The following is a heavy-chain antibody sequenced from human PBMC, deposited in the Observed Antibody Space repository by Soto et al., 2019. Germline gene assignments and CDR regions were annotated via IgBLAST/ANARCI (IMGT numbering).Heavy chain of an antibody. CDR3: ARDKSSSWSGHFDY. CDR2: ISYDGSNK. J-gene: IGHJ4*02. D-gene: IGHD6-13*01. Sequence: QVQLVESGGGVVQPGRSLRLSCAASGFTFSSYSMHWVRQAPGKGLEWVAVISYDGSNKFYADAVKGRFTISRDNSQNTLFLQMNSPRPEDTAVYYCARDKSSSWSGHFDYWGQGTLVTVSS. V-gene: IGHV3-30-3*01. CDR1: GFTFSSYS.